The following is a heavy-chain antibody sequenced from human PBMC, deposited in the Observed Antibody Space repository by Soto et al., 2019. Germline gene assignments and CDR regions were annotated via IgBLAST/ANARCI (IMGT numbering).Heavy chain of an antibody. J-gene: IGHJ4*01. CDR1: GGSFSGYY. V-gene: IGHV4-34*01. CDR2: INHSGST. D-gene: IGHD2-15*01. CDR3: ARASKGGIVVVVAASRHYFDY. Sequence: SETLSLTCAVYGGSFSGYYWSWIRQPPGKGLEWIGEINHSGSTNYNPSLKSRVTISVDTSKNQFSLRLSSVTAADTAVYYCARASKGGIVVVVAASRHYFDYWGHGTLVTVS.